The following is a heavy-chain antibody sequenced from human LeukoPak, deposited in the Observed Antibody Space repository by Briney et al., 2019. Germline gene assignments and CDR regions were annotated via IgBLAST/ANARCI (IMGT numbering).Heavy chain of an antibody. CDR3: ARRSFDWLLSGWFDP. CDR1: GYTFTSYD. Sequence: ASVKVSCKASGYTFTSYDINWVRQATGHGLGWMGWRHLNSGNTGYAQKFQGRVTMTRNTSISTAYMELSSLRSEDTAVYYCARRSFDWLLSGWFDPWGQGTLVTVSS. V-gene: IGHV1-8*01. J-gene: IGHJ5*02. D-gene: IGHD3-9*01. CDR2: RHLNSGNT.